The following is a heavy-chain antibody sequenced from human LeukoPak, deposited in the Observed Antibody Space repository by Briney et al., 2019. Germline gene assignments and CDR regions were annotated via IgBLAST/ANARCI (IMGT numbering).Heavy chain of an antibody. D-gene: IGHD3-22*01. CDR2: MNPNSGNT. Sequence: ASVKVSFKSSGYTFTSYDINWVRQATGQGREGMGWMNPNSGNTGYAQKFQGRVTMTRNTSIRTAYMALSSLRSEDTAVYYCARGAYYDSSGYSNYWGQGTLVTVSS. V-gene: IGHV1-8*01. CDR3: ARGAYYDSSGYSNY. J-gene: IGHJ4*02. CDR1: GYTFTSYD.